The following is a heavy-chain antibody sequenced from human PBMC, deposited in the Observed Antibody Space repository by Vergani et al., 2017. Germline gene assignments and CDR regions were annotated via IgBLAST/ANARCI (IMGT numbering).Heavy chain of an antibody. D-gene: IGHD4-11*01. CDR1: GGSFTSYH. CDR3: ARVNTETNGHLYYYYYMVV. J-gene: IGHJ6*03. CDR2: IDHTGRP. V-gene: IGHV4-34*01. Sequence: QVQLQQWGGGLLKPSETLSLTCVVNGGSFTSYHWTWIRQSPGEGLEWVGDIDHTGRPDYNPSLKSRRTMSVDKSRNHFSLTLDSVTATDTAIYFCARVNTETNGHLYYYYYMVVWGQGTAVTVS.